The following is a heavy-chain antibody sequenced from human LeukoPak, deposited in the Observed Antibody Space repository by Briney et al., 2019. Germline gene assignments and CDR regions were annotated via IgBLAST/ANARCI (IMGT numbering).Heavy chain of an antibody. D-gene: IGHD1-26*01. J-gene: IGHJ5*02. CDR3: ARDRVGATPTNWFDP. CDR1: GYTVTGNY. CDR2: INPNSGGT. V-gene: IGHV1-2*02. Sequence: GASVKVSCKASGYTVTGNYMHWVRQAPGQGLGWMGWINPNSGGTNYAQKFQGRVTMTRVTSISTAYMELSRLRSDDTAVYYCARDRVGATPTNWFDPWGQGTLVTVSS.